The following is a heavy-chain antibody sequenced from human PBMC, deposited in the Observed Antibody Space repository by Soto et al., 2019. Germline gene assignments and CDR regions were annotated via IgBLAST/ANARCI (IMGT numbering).Heavy chain of an antibody. CDR3: ARGGGADGMDV. CDR2: ISNDGDNT. CDR1: GFNFITYA. V-gene: IGHV3-30-3*01. D-gene: IGHD1-26*01. J-gene: IGHJ6*02. Sequence: QGQLVESGGGVVQPGRSLRLSCAASGFNFITYAMHWVRQAPGKGLEWLAIISNDGDNTYYADSVKGRFTISRSSSQNPVYLQMNSLRPDDTAVYYCARGGGADGMDVWGQGTTVTV.